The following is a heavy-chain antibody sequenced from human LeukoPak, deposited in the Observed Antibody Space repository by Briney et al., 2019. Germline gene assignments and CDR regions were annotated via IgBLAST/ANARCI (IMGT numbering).Heavy chain of an antibody. CDR1: GLTFSSYS. CDR2: ISSSSSYI. V-gene: IGHV3-21*01. CDR3: ARDGNYDSSGSFDY. J-gene: IGHJ4*02. Sequence: GGSLRLSCAASGLTFSSYSMNGVRQALGKGLDWVSSISSSSSYIYYADSVKGRFTISRDNAKNSLYLQMTSLRAEETAVYYCARDGNYDSSGSFDYWGQGTLVPVSS. D-gene: IGHD3-22*01.